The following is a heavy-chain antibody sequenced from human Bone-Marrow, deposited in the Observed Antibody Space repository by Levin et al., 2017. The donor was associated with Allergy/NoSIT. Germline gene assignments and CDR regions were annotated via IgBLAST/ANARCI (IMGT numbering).Heavy chain of an antibody. CDR2: MNPNSGNT. CDR3: ARGVGDGNWNPHDY. J-gene: IGHJ4*02. Sequence: GESLKISCKASGYTFTSYDINWVRQATGQGLEWMGWMNPNSGNTGYAQKFQGRVTMTRNTSISTAYMELSSLRSEDTAVYYCARGVGDGNWNPHDYWGQGTLVTVSS. CDR1: GYTFTSYD. D-gene: IGHD1-1*01. V-gene: IGHV1-8*01.